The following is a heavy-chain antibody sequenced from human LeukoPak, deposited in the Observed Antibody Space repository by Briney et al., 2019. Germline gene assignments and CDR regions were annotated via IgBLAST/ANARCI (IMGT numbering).Heavy chain of an antibody. CDR1: GYTFTSYG. CDR3: ASAFRDTAIPFDY. J-gene: IGHJ4*02. CDR2: ISAYNGNT. Sequence: ASVKVSCKAPGYTFTSYGISWVRQAPGQGLEWMGWISAYNGNTNYAQKLQGRVTMTTDTSTSTAYMELSSLRSEDTAVYYCASAFRDTAIPFDYWGQGTLVTVSS. D-gene: IGHD5-18*01. V-gene: IGHV1-18*01.